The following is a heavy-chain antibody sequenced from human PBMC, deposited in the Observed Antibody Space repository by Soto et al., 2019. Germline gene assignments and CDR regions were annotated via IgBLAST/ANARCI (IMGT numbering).Heavy chain of an antibody. CDR1: GYTFTSYD. CDR2: MNPNSGNT. J-gene: IGHJ3*02. V-gene: IGHV1-8*01. D-gene: IGHD3-9*01. CDR3: ARGIRGYDILTGHENDAFDI. Sequence: ASVKVSCKASGYTFTSYDINWVRQATGQGLEWMGWMNPNSGNTGYAQKFQGRVTMTRNTSISTAYMELSSLRAEDTAVYYCARGIRGYDILTGHENDAFDIWGQGTMVNVSS.